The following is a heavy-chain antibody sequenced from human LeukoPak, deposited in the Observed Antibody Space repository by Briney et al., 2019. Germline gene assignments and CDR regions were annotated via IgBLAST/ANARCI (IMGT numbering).Heavy chain of an antibody. Sequence: GGSLRLSCAACGLSVARDGRDGVGRARVKGLKSVAVVSYDGSSKYYADSVKGRFTISRDNSKNTLSLQMNSLSAEDTALYYCAKDVARGGIKGSFDYWGQGTLVTVSS. CDR3: AKDVARGGIKGSFDY. J-gene: IGHJ4*02. CDR1: GLSVARDG. V-gene: IGHV3-30*18. CDR2: VSYDGSSK. D-gene: IGHD3-16*01.